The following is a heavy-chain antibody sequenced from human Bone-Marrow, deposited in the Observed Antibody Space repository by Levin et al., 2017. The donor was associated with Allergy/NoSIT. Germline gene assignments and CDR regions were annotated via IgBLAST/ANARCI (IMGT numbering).Heavy chain of an antibody. CDR1: GFTFRHYT. V-gene: IGHV3-48*02. D-gene: IGHD3-22*01. CDR3: ARDPARGYYDSSGYSGDH. J-gene: IGHJ4*02. CDR2: ITSSGDGT. Sequence: PGGSLRLSCAASGFTFRHYTMNWVRQAPGKGLEWVSCITSSGDGTYYADSVKGRFTISRDNAKNSLYLQLNRLRDEDTAMYYCARDPARGYYDSSGYSGDHWGQGTLVTVYS.